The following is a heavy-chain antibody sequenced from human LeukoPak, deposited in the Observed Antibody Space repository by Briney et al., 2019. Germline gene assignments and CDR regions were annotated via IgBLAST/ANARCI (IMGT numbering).Heavy chain of an antibody. CDR1: GYTFTYYY. V-gene: IGHV1-46*01. CDR3: ARVYCSGGRCDDSGGDY. CDR2: INPSGGST. D-gene: IGHD2-15*01. J-gene: IGHJ4*02. Sequence: GASVKVSFKASGYTFTYYYMHLVRQAPGQGPEWVGIINPSGGSTSYARKFQGRVTVTRDTSTSTVYMELRSLRSEDTAVYYCARVYCSGGRCDDSGGDYWGQGTLVTVSS.